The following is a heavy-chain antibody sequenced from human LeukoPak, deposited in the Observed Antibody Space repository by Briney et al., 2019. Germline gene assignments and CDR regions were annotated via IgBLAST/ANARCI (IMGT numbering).Heavy chain of an antibody. Sequence: ASVKVSCKASGYTFTSHHMHWVRQAPGQGLEWMGIINPSGGSTNYAQKFQGRVIMTRDMSTSTAYMELRSLRSDDTAVYYCARVRSGYRILTGYSSGWLDYWGQGTLVTVSS. CDR2: INPSGGST. CDR3: ARVRSGYRILTGYSSGWLDY. J-gene: IGHJ4*02. V-gene: IGHV1-46*01. D-gene: IGHD6-19*01. CDR1: GYTFTSHH.